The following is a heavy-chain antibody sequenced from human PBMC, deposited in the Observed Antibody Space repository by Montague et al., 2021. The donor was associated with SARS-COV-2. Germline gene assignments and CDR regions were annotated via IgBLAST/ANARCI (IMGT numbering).Heavy chain of an antibody. Sequence: CAISGDSVWSNTAAWNWIRQSPSGGLEWLGRTNYRSKWTSDYATSVEGRISIDPDTSKNQFSLKMSSVTAADTAVYYCARAWQPLIHEGFGWFDPWGQGTLVTVSS. V-gene: IGHV6-1*01. J-gene: IGHJ5*02. CDR3: ARAWQPLIHEGFGWFDP. CDR2: TNYRSKWTS. D-gene: IGHD6-13*01. CDR1: GDSVWSNTAA.